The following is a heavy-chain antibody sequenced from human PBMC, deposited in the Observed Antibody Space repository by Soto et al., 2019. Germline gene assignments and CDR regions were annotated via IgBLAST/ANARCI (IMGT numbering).Heavy chain of an antibody. CDR2: IYYSGST. CDR1: GGSISSYY. V-gene: IGHV4-59*01. J-gene: IGHJ5*02. CDR3: ARASDYAFDP. D-gene: IGHD4-17*01. Sequence: SETLSLTCTRSGGSISSYYWSWIRQPPGKGLEWIGYIYYSGSTNYNPSLKSRVTISVDTSKNQFSLKLSSVTAADTAVYYCARASDYAFDPWCPGTLVTVSS.